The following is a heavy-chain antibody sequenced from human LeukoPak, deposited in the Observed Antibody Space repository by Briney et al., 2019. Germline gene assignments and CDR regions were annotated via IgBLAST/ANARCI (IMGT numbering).Heavy chain of an antibody. J-gene: IGHJ5*02. CDR1: GLTFSSYW. CDR3: AKPAQTAAGIFDWFDP. D-gene: IGHD6-13*01. V-gene: IGHV3-74*01. Sequence: PGGSLRLSCAASGLTFSSYWMHWVRQAPGKGLVWVSRINSDGSSTSYADSVKGRFTISRDNAKNTLYLQMNSLRAEDTAVYYCAKPAQTAAGIFDWFDPWGQGTLVTVSS. CDR2: INSDGSST.